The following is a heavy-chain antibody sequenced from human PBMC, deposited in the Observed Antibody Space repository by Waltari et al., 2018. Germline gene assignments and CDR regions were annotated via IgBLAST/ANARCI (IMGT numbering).Heavy chain of an antibody. V-gene: IGHV3-53*01. J-gene: IGHJ5*02. D-gene: IGHD2-2*01. CDR2: LYSGGST. CDR1: GFTVSSNY. Sequence: EVQLVESGGDLIQHGGSLRLYCAASGFTVSSNYMSWVRQAPGKGLEWVAILYSGGSTYYGDSVKGRFTISRDSSKTTLYLQLNSLRAEDTAVYYCARDYCDRTSCSVAWGQGTLVTVSS. CDR3: ARDYCDRTSCSVA.